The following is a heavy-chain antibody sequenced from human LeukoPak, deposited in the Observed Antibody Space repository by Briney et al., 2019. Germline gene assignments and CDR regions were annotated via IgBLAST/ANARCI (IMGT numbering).Heavy chain of an antibody. CDR1: GFTFSNAW. V-gene: IGHV3-15*01. D-gene: IGHD3-22*01. CDR3: TTVRSPFYYDSGAYYYPKLDYYYYYMDI. Sequence: GGSLRLSCAASGFTFSNAWMSWVRQGPGKGLEWIGRIKSKTDGGATDYAAPVKGRFTISRDDSKNTLYLQMNSLKTEDTAVYYWTTVRSPFYYDSGAYYYPKLDYYYYYMDIWGKGTTVSVSS. J-gene: IGHJ6*03. CDR2: IKSKTDGGAT.